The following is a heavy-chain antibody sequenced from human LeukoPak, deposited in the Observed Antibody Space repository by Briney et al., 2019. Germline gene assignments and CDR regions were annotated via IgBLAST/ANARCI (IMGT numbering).Heavy chain of an antibody. J-gene: IGHJ4*02. D-gene: IGHD1-26*01. CDR2: ILYDGRTT. V-gene: IGHV3-30*04. CDR3: AREILGSAFSFDY. CDR1: GFTFRSYT. Sequence: GRSLRLSCAASGFTFRSYTMHWVRQAPGKGLEWVAVILYDGRTTNYAESVRGRFTISRDTSENTLYPQMNNLRPEDTAIYYCAREILGSAFSFDYWGQGTLVTVSS.